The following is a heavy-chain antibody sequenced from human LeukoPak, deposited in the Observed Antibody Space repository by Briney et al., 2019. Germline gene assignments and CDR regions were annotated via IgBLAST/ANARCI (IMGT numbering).Heavy chain of an antibody. CDR2: IYYSGST. Sequence: SETLSLTCAVYGGSFSGYYWSWIRQPPGKGLEWIGNIYYSGSTNYNPSLKSRVTISVDTSKNQLSLKLSSVTAADTAVYYCTRGSIAYYYMDVWGKGTTVTISS. V-gene: IGHV4-59*01. J-gene: IGHJ6*03. CDR3: TRGSIAYYYMDV. CDR1: GGSFSGYY. D-gene: IGHD3-22*01.